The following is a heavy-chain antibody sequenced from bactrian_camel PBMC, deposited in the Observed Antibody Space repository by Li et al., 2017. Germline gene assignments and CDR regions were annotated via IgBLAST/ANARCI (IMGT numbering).Heavy chain of an antibody. CDR3: TTTLPAHRH. V-gene: IGHV3-2*01. D-gene: IGHD2*01. Sequence: VQLVESGGGLVQPGGSLRLSCAASGFTFSSYHMSWVRQAPGKGLEWVSSLYSGSSNTYYADSVAGRFTISRDNAENTLYLQMNSLKSDDTALYYCTTTLPAHRHWGQGTQVTVS. CDR2: LYSGSSNT. CDR1: GFTFSSYH. J-gene: IGHJ4*01.